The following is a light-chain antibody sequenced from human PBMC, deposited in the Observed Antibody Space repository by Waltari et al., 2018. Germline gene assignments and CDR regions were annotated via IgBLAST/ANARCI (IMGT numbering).Light chain of an antibody. CDR1: SSDVGAYDY. CDR3: SSYTSSDTLI. Sequence: QSALPQPASVSGSPGQSITISCTGTSSDVGAYDYVSWYQHRPAEAPNLLIYEVTNRPSGVFDRFSGSKSANTASLTISGLQAEDEADYYCSSYTSSDTLIFGGGTKVTVL. J-gene: IGLJ2*01. CDR2: EVT. V-gene: IGLV2-14*01.